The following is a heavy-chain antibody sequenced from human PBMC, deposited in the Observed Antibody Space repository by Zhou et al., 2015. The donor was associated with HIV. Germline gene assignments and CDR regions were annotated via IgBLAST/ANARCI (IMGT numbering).Heavy chain of an antibody. D-gene: IGHD1-26*01. CDR1: GFTFSYYV. Sequence: QVQLVESGGGVVQPGRSLRLSCAASGFTFSYYVMHWVRQAPGKGLEWVAVIWYDGYHKYYADSVKGRFTISRDNSNNTLCLQMNSLRAEDTAVYYCARDQGATLDYWGQGTLVTVSS. V-gene: IGHV3-33*01. CDR3: ARDQGATLDY. J-gene: IGHJ4*02. CDR2: IWYDGYHK.